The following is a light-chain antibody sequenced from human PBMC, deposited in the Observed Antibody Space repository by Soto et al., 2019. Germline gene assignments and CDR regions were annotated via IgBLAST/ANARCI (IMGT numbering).Light chain of an antibody. CDR2: GAS. V-gene: IGKV3-20*01. Sequence: EIVLTQSPDTLYLSPGEGATLSCRASQRVNSSYLAWYQQKHDQAPRLLISGASDSAAGVPARVSGSGSGTDFTLTISRLEPEDFAVYYCQQYVNSPVNFGQGTRLQIK. CDR3: QQYVNSPVN. J-gene: IGKJ2*01. CDR1: QRVNSSY.